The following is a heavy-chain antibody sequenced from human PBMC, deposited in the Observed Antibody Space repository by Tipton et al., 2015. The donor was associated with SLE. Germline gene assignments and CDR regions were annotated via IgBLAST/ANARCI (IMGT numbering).Heavy chain of an antibody. CDR2: ISFSGST. CDR1: GGSISNYY. CDR3: ARGIGSFDI. J-gene: IGHJ3*02. Sequence: TLSLTCTVSGGSISNYYWTWIRQPPGKGLEWIGYISFSGSTNYNPSLKSRVTISIDTSRNQFSLKLSSVTAADTAVYYCARGIGSFDIWGQGTMVTVSS. V-gene: IGHV4-59*08. D-gene: IGHD2-15*01.